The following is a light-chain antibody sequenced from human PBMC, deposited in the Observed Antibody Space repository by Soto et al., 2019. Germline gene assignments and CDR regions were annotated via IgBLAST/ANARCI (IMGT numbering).Light chain of an antibody. J-gene: IGKJ1*01. V-gene: IGKV3-20*01. CDR3: QQYCSSPQT. Sequence: EIVLTQSPGTLSLSPGERATLSCRASQSVTGIHLAWYQQKPGQAPRLLIYGVSSRATGIPDRFSGSGSGTDFTLTISRLEPEDFAVYYCQQYCSSPQTFGQGTKVETK. CDR1: QSVTGIH. CDR2: GVS.